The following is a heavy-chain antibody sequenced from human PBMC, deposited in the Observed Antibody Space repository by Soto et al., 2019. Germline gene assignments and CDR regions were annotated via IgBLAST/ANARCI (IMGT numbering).Heavy chain of an antibody. J-gene: IGHJ6*02. CDR2: MNPNSGNT. V-gene: IGHV1-8*01. CDR1: GYTFTSYD. D-gene: IGHD4-4*01. Sequence: QVQLVQSGAEVKKPGASVKVSCKASGYTFTSYDINWVRQATGQGLEWMGWMNPNSGNTGYAQKFQGRVSMTRNTPVSTACMGLSSLRSEDTAVYYCARGPYRNTYYYYGMDVWGQGTTVTVSS. CDR3: ARGPYRNTYYYYGMDV.